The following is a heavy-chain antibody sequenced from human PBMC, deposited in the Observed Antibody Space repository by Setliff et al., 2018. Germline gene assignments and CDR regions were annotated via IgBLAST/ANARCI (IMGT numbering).Heavy chain of an antibody. CDR2: IYHSGST. CDR1: GGSISSSNW. J-gene: IGHJ5*02. Sequence: PSETLSLTCAVSGGSISSSNWWSWVRQPPGKGLEWIGEIYHSGSTNYNPSLKSRVTISVDKSKNQFSLKLSSVTAADTAVCYCAGDYYDSSGYQNWFDPWGQGTLVTVSS. D-gene: IGHD3-22*01. V-gene: IGHV4-4*02. CDR3: AGDYYDSSGYQNWFDP.